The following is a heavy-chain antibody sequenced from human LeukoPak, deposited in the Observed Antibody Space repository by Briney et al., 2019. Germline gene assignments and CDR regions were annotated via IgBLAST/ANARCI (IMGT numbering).Heavy chain of an antibody. Sequence: GGSLRLSCAASGFTFSSYAMHWVRQAPGKGLEWVAVISYDGSNKYYADSVKGRFTISRDNSKNTLYLQTNSLRAEDTAVYYCARDLGGYDILTGSDYWGQGTLVTVSS. CDR2: ISYDGSNK. CDR1: GFTFSSYA. V-gene: IGHV3-30-3*01. D-gene: IGHD3-9*01. CDR3: ARDLGGYDILTGSDY. J-gene: IGHJ4*02.